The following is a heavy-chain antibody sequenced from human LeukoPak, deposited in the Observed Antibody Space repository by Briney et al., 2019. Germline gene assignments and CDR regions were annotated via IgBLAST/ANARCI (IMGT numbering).Heavy chain of an antibody. D-gene: IGHD6-19*01. J-gene: IGHJ4*02. CDR2: IKQDGSEK. CDR1: GFTFSSYW. V-gene: IGHV3-7*01. Sequence: PGGSLRLSCAASGFTFSSYWMTWVRQAPGQGLEWVDNIKQDGSEKYYVDSVKGRFTISRDNAKNSLYLQMNSLRAEDTAVYYCARDSSGWYYFDYWGQGTLVTVSS. CDR3: ARDSSGWYYFDY.